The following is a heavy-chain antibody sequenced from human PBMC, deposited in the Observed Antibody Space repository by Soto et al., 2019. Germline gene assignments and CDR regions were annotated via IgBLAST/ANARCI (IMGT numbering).Heavy chain of an antibody. D-gene: IGHD5-18*01. Sequence: SETLSLTCTVSGGSISSYYWSWIRQPPGKGLEWIGYIYYSGSTNYNPSLKSRVTISVDTSKNQFSLKLSSVTAADTAVYYCARFGGRGYSYGYFDYWGQGTLVTVS. CDR2: IYYSGST. CDR1: GGSISSYY. J-gene: IGHJ4*02. V-gene: IGHV4-59*08. CDR3: ARFGGRGYSYGYFDY.